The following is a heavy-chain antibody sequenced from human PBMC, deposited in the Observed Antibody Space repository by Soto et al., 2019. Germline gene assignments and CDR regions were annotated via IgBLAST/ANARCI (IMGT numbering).Heavy chain of an antibody. CDR3: ARVAVAARPRWYNWFDP. J-gene: IGHJ5*02. CDR2: MNANGGET. Sequence: QEQLVQSGAEVKKPGASVKVSCKTSGYTFTDYDINWVRQATGQGREWIGWMNANGGETGYAQKFQGRVTRTRSASLSTAYLELSSLRSEDTAVYYCARVAVAARPRWYNWFDPWGQGTLVTVSS. D-gene: IGHD2-15*01. V-gene: IGHV1-8*01. CDR1: GYTFTDYD.